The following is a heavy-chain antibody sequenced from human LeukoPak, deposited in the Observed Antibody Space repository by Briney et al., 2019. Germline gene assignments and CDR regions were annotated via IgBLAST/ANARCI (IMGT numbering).Heavy chain of an antibody. CDR3: ARASNREGEYYFDY. V-gene: IGHV3-21*01. D-gene: IGHD6-6*01. Sequence: GGSLRLSCAASGFTFSHFWMSWVRQAPGKGLEWVSSISSSSSYIYYADSVKGRFTISRDNAKNSLYLQMNSLRAEDTAVYYCARASNREGEYYFDYWGQGTLVTVSS. CDR2: ISSSSSYI. CDR1: GFTFSHFW. J-gene: IGHJ4*02.